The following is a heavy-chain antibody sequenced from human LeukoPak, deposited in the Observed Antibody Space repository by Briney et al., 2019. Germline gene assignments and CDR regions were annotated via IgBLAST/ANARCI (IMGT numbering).Heavy chain of an antibody. V-gene: IGHV3-23*01. CDR1: GFAFGSEA. CDR2: ISPGGGTT. CDR3: AKDRAGYSSSCPFDY. D-gene: IGHD6-13*01. Sequence: GGSLRLSCAVSGFAFGSEAMSWVRQSPARGLEWVASISPGGGTTYYADYVKGRFTISRDNSKNSLFVQMNSLRAEDTAVYYCAKDRAGYSSSCPFDYWGQGTLVTVSS. J-gene: IGHJ4*02.